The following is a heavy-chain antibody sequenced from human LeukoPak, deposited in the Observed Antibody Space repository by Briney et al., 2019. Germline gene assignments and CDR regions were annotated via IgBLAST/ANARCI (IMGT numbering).Heavy chain of an antibody. V-gene: IGHV4-59*01. CDR1: GGSINSYY. CDR2: FHDSRGT. Sequence: SSETLSLTCTVSGGSINSYYWSWIRQPPGKGLEWFGWFHDSRGTNYNPSLKSRVTLSLDTSKNQFFLKLNSVTAADTAVYYCARGDPSGRPGIGFDYWGQGTLVTVSS. D-gene: IGHD1-26*01. CDR3: ARGDPSGRPGIGFDY. J-gene: IGHJ4*02.